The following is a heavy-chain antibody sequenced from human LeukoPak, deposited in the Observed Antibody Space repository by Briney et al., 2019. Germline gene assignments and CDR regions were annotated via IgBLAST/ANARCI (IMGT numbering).Heavy chain of an antibody. V-gene: IGHV3-23*01. CDR3: AKAAFVYSTSGYYFDY. CDR1: GFTFSSYA. J-gene: IGHJ4*02. D-gene: IGHD6-13*01. CDR2: ISNSGSNT. Sequence: GGSLRLSCAASGFTFSSYAMSWVRQAPGKGLEWVSGISNSGSNTYYADSVKGRFTISRDNSKNTLYLQMNSLRADDTAVYYCAKAAFVYSTSGYYFDYWGQGTLVTVSS.